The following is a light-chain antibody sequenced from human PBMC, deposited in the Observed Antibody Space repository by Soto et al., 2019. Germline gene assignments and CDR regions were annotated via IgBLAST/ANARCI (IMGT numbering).Light chain of an antibody. J-gene: IGKJ2*01. CDR3: QQLRTYPYT. CDR2: PAS. V-gene: IGKV1-9*01. CDR1: QDISTY. Sequence: DIRLTQSPSFLSASVGDRVTVTCRASQDISTYLAWFQQKPGKAPQLLVYPASTLQGGVPSRFSGRGSGTEFSLTISSLQPEDFATYYGQQLRTYPYTFGQGTKLDIK.